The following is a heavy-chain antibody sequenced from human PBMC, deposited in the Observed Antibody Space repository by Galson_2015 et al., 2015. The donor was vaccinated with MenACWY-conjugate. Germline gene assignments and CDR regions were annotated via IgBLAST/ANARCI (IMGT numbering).Heavy chain of an antibody. CDR1: GFKFNTYG. CDR2: IWYDGSEK. V-gene: IGHV3-33*03. CDR3: FALNSGYTFEK. Sequence: SLRLSCAASGFKFNTYGMHWVRQAPGKGLEWMAVIWYDGSEKYYADSVKGRFIISRDNSKNTVYLQMNSLRAGDTALYYCFALNSGYTFEKWGQGTLVTVSS. J-gene: IGHJ4*02. D-gene: IGHD5-12*01.